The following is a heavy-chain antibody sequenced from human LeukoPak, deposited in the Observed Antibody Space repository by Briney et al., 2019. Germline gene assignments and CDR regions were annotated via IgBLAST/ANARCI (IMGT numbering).Heavy chain of an antibody. CDR1: GFTVSSNY. CDR3: AKVRSSSWYYFDY. Sequence: GGSLRLSCAASGFTVSSNYMSWVRQAPGKGLEWVSVIYSGGSTYYADSVKGRFTISRDNSKNTLYLQMNSLRAEDTAVYYCAKVRSSSWYYFDYWGQGTLVTVSS. CDR2: IYSGGST. D-gene: IGHD6-13*01. V-gene: IGHV3-53*01. J-gene: IGHJ4*02.